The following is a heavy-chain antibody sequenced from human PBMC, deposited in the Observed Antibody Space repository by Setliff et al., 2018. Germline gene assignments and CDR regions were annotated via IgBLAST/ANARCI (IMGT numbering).Heavy chain of an antibody. CDR2: INKDGSER. CDR1: GLIFSNNW. J-gene: IGHJ5*02. D-gene: IGHD6-19*01. CDR3: VPQGPGYGNGWWTNWFDP. Sequence: GESLRLSCVASGLIFSNNWMSWVRQAPGKGLEWVTNINKDGSERNYVDSVKGRFTISRDNAKNSVYLQMNSLRADDTAVYYCVPQGPGYGNGWWTNWFDPWGQGTLVTVSS. V-gene: IGHV3-7*03.